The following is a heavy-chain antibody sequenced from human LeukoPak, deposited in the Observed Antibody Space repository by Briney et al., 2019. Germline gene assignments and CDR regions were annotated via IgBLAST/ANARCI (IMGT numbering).Heavy chain of an antibody. CDR1: GGSISSYY. CDR3: ARMTSSGYFEDY. D-gene: IGHD3-22*01. J-gene: IGHJ4*02. V-gene: IGHV4-59*01. CDR2: IYHSGST. Sequence: PSETLSLTCTVSGGSISSYYWNWIRQPPGKGLEWIGYIYHSGSTKYNPSLKSRVTISVDTSKNQFSLKLSSVTAADTAVYYCARMTSSGYFEDYWGQGTLVTVSS.